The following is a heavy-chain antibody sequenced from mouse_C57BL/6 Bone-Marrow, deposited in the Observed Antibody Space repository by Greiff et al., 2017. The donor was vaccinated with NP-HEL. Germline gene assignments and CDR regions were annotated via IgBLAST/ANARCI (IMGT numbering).Heavy chain of an antibody. CDR3: ARGGAVYWYFDV. J-gene: IGHJ1*03. CDR1: GYAFSSYW. CDR2: IYPGDGDT. Sequence: QVQLQQSGAELVKPGASVKISCKASGYAFSSYWMNWVKQRPGKGLEWIGQIYPGDGDTNYNGKFKGKATLTADKSSSTAYMQLSSLTSEDSAVYFCARGGAVYWYFDVWGTGTTVTVSS. V-gene: IGHV1-80*01.